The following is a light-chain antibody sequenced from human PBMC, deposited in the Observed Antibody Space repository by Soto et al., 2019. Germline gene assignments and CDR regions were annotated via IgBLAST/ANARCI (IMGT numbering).Light chain of an antibody. CDR1: QSVSGSF. V-gene: IGKV3-20*01. CDR2: GAS. CDR3: QQYGSLSCT. Sequence: EIVMSQSPPTPSVSPGERATLSRSASQSVSGSFLAWYQQKPGQAPRILIFGASGRATGIPDRFSGSGSGTDFTLTISRLQPEDFAVYYCQQYGSLSCTFGQGTKVDIK. J-gene: IGKJ1*01.